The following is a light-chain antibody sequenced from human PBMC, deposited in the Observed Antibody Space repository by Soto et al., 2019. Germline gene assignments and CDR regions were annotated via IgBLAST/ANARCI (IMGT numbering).Light chain of an antibody. Sequence: EIVMTQSLATLSVSPGEGATLSCRASQNVINNVAWYQQKPGQPPRLLIYGASSRATGIPDRFSGSGSGTEFTLSISSLQSEDFAVYYCQQYGSSPVTFGPGTKVDIK. CDR1: QNVINN. CDR3: QQYGSSPVT. J-gene: IGKJ3*01. CDR2: GAS. V-gene: IGKV3-15*01.